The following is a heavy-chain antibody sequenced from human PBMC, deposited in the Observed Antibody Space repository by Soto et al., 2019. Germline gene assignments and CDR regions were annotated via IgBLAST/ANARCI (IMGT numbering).Heavy chain of an antibody. D-gene: IGHD6-13*01. J-gene: IGHJ3*02. V-gene: IGHV4-31*03. Sequence: QVQLQESGPGLVKPSQTLSLTCTVSGGSISSGGYYWSWIRQHTGKGLEWIGYIYYRGSTYYNTSLKSRVTISVHTSKNLFSLKLSSVTAANTTVDYCAIRKAARRVFDIWGPGKMVTVSS. CDR1: GGSISSGGYY. CDR3: AIRKAARRVFDI. CDR2: IYYRGST.